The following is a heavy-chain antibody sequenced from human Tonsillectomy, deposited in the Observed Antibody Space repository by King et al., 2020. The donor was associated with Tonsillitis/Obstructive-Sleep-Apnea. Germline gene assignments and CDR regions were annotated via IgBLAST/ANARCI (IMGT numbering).Heavy chain of an antibody. CDR2: IYYSGST. Sequence: QLQESGPGLVKPSETLSLTCPVSGGSISSSNNYWGWIRQPPGKGLEWIGSIYYSGSTYYNPSLKSRVTISVDTSKKQFSLKLSSVTAADTAVYYCARHAYYYDSNGYSNWFAPWGQGTLVTVSS. CDR1: GGSISSSNNY. J-gene: IGHJ5*02. D-gene: IGHD3-22*01. CDR3: ARHAYYYDSNGYSNWFAP. V-gene: IGHV4-39*01.